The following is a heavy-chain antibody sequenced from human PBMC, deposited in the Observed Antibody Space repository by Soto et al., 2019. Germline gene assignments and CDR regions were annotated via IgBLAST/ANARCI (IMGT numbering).Heavy chain of an antibody. D-gene: IGHD3-16*01. CDR3: ARWGTTGGLDV. CDR2: TSYDGSNK. V-gene: IGHV3-33*05. CDR1: GFTFRSYV. J-gene: IGHJ1*01. Sequence: QVQLVESGGGVVQPGTSLRLSCVGSGFTFRSYVIHWVRQAPGKGLEWVALTSYDGSNKDYGESVKGRFTISRDNSRNTVDLQMDSRRREDTALYYCARWGTTGGLDVWGQGTLVSVSS.